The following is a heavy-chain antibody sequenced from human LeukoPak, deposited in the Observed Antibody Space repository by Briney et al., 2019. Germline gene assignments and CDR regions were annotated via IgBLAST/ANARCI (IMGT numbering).Heavy chain of an antibody. CDR2: IFFSGST. D-gene: IGHD6-13*01. CDR3: ARGHSFGSSWSRSALAI. Sequence: TSETLSLTCIVSGASISSDYWSWIRQPPGKGLEWIGYIFFSGSTNYNPSLKSRVTMSVDTSKNQFSLNLISVTAADTAVYYCARGHSFGSSWSRSALAIWGQGTMVTVSS. V-gene: IGHV4-59*08. CDR1: GASISSDY. J-gene: IGHJ3*02.